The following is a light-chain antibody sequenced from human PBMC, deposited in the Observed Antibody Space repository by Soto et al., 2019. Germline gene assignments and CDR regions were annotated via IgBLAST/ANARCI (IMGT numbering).Light chain of an antibody. CDR3: QQRSNWPPEVT. J-gene: IGKJ3*01. Sequence: EIVLTQSPDTLSLSPGERATLSCRASQSVGISLAWYQQKPVQAPRLLIYDAYNRATGIPARFSGSGSGTDFTLTISSLEPEDFAVYYCQQRSNWPPEVTFGPGTKVDIK. V-gene: IGKV3-11*01. CDR2: DAY. CDR1: QSVGIS.